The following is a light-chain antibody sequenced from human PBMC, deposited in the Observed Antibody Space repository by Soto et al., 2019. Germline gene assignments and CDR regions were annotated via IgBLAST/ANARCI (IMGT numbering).Light chain of an antibody. Sequence: EIVMTQSPATLSVSPGERATLSCRASQSVSSNLAWYQQKPGQAPRLLIYGASTRATGIPARFSGSRSGTEFTLPISSLQSEDFAVYYCHQYNNWPPITFGQGTKLEIK. CDR2: GAS. CDR1: QSVSSN. J-gene: IGKJ2*01. V-gene: IGKV3-15*01. CDR3: HQYNNWPPIT.